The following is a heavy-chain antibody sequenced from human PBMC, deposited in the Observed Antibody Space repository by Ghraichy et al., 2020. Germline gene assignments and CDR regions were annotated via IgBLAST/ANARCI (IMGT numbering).Heavy chain of an antibody. CDR1: GGSISSSNW. J-gene: IGHJ6*02. CDR2: IYHSGST. Sequence: SETLSLTCAVSGGSISSSNWWSWVRQPPGKGLEWIGEIYHSGSTNYNPSLKSRVTISVDKSKNQFSLKLSSVTAADTAVYYCARGAAAGEVLRYYYYGMDVWGQGTTVTVSS. D-gene: IGHD6-13*01. V-gene: IGHV4-4*02. CDR3: ARGAAAGEVLRYYYYGMDV.